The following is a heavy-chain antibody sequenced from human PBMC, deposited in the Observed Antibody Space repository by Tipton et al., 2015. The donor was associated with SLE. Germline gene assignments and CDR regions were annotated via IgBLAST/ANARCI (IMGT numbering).Heavy chain of an antibody. J-gene: IGHJ4*02. CDR2: ISDSEIT. CDR3: AREQTDAYTYGPIDY. CDR1: GGSISGDY. Sequence: TLSLICAVYGGSISGDYWSWIRQPPGKGLEWIGEISDSEITDYNPSLKSRVNISADTSKNQFSLKLTSVTAADTSVYYCAREQTDAYTYGPIDYWGQGTLVTVSS. V-gene: IGHV4-34*01. D-gene: IGHD5-18*01.